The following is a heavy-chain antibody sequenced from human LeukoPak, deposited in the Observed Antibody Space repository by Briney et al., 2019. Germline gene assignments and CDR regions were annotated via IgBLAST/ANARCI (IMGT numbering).Heavy chain of an antibody. CDR2: INTDGSGT. J-gene: IGHJ3*02. Sequence: GGSLRLSCAASGFTFTSYWMHWVRQAPGKGLVRVSRINTDGSGTTYADSAKGRFTISRDNAKNTLSLQMNSLRAEDTAVYYCARGGSPPEALGDTFDIWGQGTMVTVSS. CDR1: GFTFTSYW. D-gene: IGHD1-26*01. V-gene: IGHV3-74*03. CDR3: ARGGSPPEALGDTFDI.